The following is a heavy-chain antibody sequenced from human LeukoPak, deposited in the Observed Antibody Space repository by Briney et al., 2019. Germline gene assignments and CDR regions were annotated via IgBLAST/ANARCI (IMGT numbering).Heavy chain of an antibody. V-gene: IGHV1-2*02. Sequence: GASVKVSCKASGYTFTGYNIHWLRQAPGQGLEWMGWINPNSGGTNYAQKFQGRVTMIRDMSISTVYMELSRLTSDDTAVYYCARDRGIVGVPSAFDYWGQGTLVTGSS. CDR2: INPNSGGT. J-gene: IGHJ4*02. CDR1: GYTFTGYN. CDR3: ARDRGIVGVPSAFDY. D-gene: IGHD1-26*01.